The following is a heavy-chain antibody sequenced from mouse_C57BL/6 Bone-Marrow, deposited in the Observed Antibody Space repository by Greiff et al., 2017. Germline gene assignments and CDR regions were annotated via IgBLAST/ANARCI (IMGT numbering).Heavy chain of an antibody. CDR3: ARDPIQYYFDY. CDR2: ISDGGSYT. J-gene: IGHJ2*01. V-gene: IGHV5-4*01. CDR1: GFTFSSSA. Sequence: EVTLMESGGGLVKPGGSLKLSCAASGFTFSSSAMSWVRQTPEKRLDWVATISDGGSYTYYPDTVKGRFTISRDNAKNNLYLHMSHLKSEDTAMYYCARDPIQYYFDYWGQGTTLTVSS.